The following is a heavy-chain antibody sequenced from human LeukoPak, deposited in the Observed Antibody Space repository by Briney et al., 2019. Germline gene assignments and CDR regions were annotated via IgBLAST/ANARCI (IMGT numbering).Heavy chain of an antibody. J-gene: IGHJ4*02. CDR3: ARKCLRRGPYRRQLVG. D-gene: IGHD6-13*01. CDR2: INHSGST. Sequence: SETLSLTCAVYGGSFSGYYWSWIRQPPGKGLEWIGEINHSGSTNYNPSLKSRVTISVDTSKNQFSLKLSSVTAADTAVYYCARKCLRRGPYRRQLVGGGQGTLVTVSS. CDR1: GGSFSGYY. V-gene: IGHV4-34*01.